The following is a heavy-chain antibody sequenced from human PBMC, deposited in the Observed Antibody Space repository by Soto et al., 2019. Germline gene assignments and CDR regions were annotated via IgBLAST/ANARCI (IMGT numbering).Heavy chain of an antibody. Sequence: SETLSLTSTVSGDSVSSDNYYWTWILQPPGKGLEWIGYIYSSGSTKYNPSLKSRVTISLDTSSNQFSLKLTSVTDADTAVYYCARDIRGYSRAFDYWGQGTLVTVSS. CDR1: GDSVSSDNYY. CDR3: ARDIRGYSRAFDY. D-gene: IGHD5-18*01. CDR2: IYSSGST. J-gene: IGHJ4*02. V-gene: IGHV4-61*01.